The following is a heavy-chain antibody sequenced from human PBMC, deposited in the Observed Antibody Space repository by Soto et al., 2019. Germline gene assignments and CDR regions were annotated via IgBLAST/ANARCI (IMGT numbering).Heavy chain of an antibody. V-gene: IGHV3-7*01. CDR3: ARHSRTLPVY. CDR1: GFTFSAYW. D-gene: IGHD2-21*02. J-gene: IGHJ4*02. CDR2: INQDGSGE. Sequence: EVQLVESGGGLVQPGGSLRLSCVASGFTFSAYWMSWVRQAPGRGLEWVANINQDGSGEQYVDSMKGRFTISRDNAKNSLYLQMNSLRAEDTAVYYCARHSRTLPVYWGQGTLVTVSS.